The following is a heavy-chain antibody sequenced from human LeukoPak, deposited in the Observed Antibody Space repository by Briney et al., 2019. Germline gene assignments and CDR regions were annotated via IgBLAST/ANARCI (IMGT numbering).Heavy chain of an antibody. J-gene: IGHJ4*02. Sequence: SQTLSLTCTVSGGSISSGDYYWSWIRQPPGKGLEWIGYIYYSGSTYYNPSLKSQVTISVDTSKNQFSLKLSSVTAADTAVYYCARVSGDYGITYFDYWGQGTLVTVSS. CDR3: ARVSGDYGITYFDY. V-gene: IGHV4-30-4*01. CDR1: GGSISSGDYY. D-gene: IGHD4-17*01. CDR2: IYYSGST.